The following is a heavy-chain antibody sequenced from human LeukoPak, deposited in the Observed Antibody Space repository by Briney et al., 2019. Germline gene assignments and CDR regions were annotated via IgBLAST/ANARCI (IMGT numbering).Heavy chain of an antibody. Sequence: SETLSLTCAVYGGSFSGYYWSWIRQPPGKGLEWIGEINHSGSTNYNPSPKSRVTISVDTSKNQFSLKLSSVTAADTAVYYCARALRHGGNDYWGQGTLVTVSS. CDR1: GGSFSGYY. V-gene: IGHV4-34*01. CDR3: ARALRHGGNDY. CDR2: INHSGST. D-gene: IGHD2-15*01. J-gene: IGHJ4*02.